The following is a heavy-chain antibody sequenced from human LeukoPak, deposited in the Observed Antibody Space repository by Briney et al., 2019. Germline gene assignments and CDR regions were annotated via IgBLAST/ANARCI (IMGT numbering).Heavy chain of an antibody. CDR2: ISYDGSNK. D-gene: IGHD5-12*01. CDR1: GFTFSSYA. V-gene: IGHV3-30-3*01. J-gene: IGHJ4*02. Sequence: GGSLRLSCAASGFTFSSYAMHWVRQAPGKGLEWVAVISYDGSNKYYADSVKGRFTISRDNSKNTLYLQMNSLRAEGTAVYYCARDPDIVATITYAGGGFDYWGQGTLVTVSS. CDR3: ARDPDIVATITYAGGGFDY.